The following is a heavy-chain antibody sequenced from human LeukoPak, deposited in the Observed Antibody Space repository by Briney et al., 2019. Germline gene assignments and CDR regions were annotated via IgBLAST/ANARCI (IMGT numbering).Heavy chain of an antibody. J-gene: IGHJ5*02. CDR1: GDSVSSNSAA. V-gene: IGHV6-1*01. D-gene: IGHD3-10*01. Sequence: SQTLSLTCAIFGDSVSSNSAAWNWIRQSPSRGLEWLGRTYYRSKWYNDYAVSVKSRITINPDTSKNQFSLQLNSVTPEDTAVYYCARSPPISSPGDPNEDWFDPWGQGTLVTVSS. CDR2: TYYRSKWYN. CDR3: ARSPPISSPGDPNEDWFDP.